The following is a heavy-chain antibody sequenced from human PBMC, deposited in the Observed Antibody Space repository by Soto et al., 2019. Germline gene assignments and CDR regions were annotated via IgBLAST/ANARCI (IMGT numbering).Heavy chain of an antibody. V-gene: IGHV3-11*01. CDR3: GRPYYSSSWFPLDR. CDR1: GFDFGDYY. J-gene: IGHJ1*01. Sequence: GGSLRLSCTGSGFDFGDYYMSWIRQAPGKGLEWVSYIDSGDGTTYYTDSVKGRFTISRDNAKKTVYLQMSSLRVEDTALYYCGRPYYSSSWFPLDRWGQGTLVTVSS. D-gene: IGHD6-13*01. CDR2: IDSGDGTT.